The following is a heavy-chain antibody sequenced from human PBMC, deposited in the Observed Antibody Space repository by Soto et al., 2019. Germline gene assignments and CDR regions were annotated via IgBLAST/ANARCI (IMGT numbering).Heavy chain of an antibody. Sequence: SEALSLPCPVSGCSISSYYWSWVRQPPGKGLEWVGYIYYSGSTNYNPSLKSRVTISVDTSKNQFSLKLSSVTAADTAVYYCASSIVVVPAAMRSRKAGYYYYMDVWGKGTTVTVSS. J-gene: IGHJ6*03. V-gene: IGHV4-59*01. CDR3: ASSIVVVPAAMRSRKAGYYYYMDV. CDR1: GCSISSYY. D-gene: IGHD2-2*01. CDR2: IYYSGST.